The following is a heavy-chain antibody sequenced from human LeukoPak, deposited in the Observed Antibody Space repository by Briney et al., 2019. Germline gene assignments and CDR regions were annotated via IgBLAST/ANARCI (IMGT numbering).Heavy chain of an antibody. J-gene: IGHJ4*02. CDR1: GGSISSSSYY. CDR2: IYYSGST. CDR3: ARHGRDSSASEFDY. Sequence: TSETLSLTCTVSGGSISSSSYYWGWIRQPPGKGLEWIGSIYYSGSTYYNPSLKSRVTISVDTSKNQFSLKLSSVTAADTAVYYCARHGRDSSASEFDYWGQGTLVTVSS. D-gene: IGHD3-22*01. V-gene: IGHV4-39*01.